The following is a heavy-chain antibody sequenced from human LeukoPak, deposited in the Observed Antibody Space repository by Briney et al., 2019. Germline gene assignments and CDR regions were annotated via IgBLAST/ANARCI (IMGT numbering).Heavy chain of an antibody. CDR3: VRGGYYYGPSD. D-gene: IGHD3-10*01. V-gene: IGHV4-4*07. J-gene: IGHJ4*02. CDR1: GGSIGSYY. CDR2: TYTSGSI. Sequence: SETLSLTCTVSGGSIGSYYWSWIRQPAGKGLEWIGRTYTSGSINYNPSLKSRVTMSVDTSKNQLSLKLNSVTAADTAVYYCVRGGYYYGPSDWGQGTLVTVSS.